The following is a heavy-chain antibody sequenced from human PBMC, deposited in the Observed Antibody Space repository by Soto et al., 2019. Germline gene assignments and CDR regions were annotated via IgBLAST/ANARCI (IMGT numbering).Heavy chain of an antibody. V-gene: IGHV1-69*12. CDR1: GGTFSSYA. Sequence: QVQLVQSGAEVKKPGSSVKVSCTASGGTFSSYAISWVRQAPGQGLEWVGGIIPIFGTANYAQKFQGRVTITADESTSTAYRELSSLRSEDTAVYYCAREVPLGATTYYYGMDVWGQGTTVTVSS. J-gene: IGHJ6*02. CDR2: IIPIFGTA. CDR3: AREVPLGATTYYYGMDV. D-gene: IGHD1-26*01.